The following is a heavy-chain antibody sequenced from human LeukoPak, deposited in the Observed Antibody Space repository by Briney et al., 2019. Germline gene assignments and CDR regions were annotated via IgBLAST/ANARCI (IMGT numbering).Heavy chain of an antibody. Sequence: GESLKISCKGSGYSFTSYWIGWVRQLPGKGLEWMGIIYPGDSDTRYSPSFQGQVTISADKSISTAYLRWSSLKASDTAMYYCARAPYNWNDVSWAPSDYWGQGTLVTVSS. D-gene: IGHD1-1*01. CDR2: IYPGDSDT. V-gene: IGHV5-51*01. CDR3: ARAPYNWNDVSWAPSDY. CDR1: GYSFTSYW. J-gene: IGHJ4*02.